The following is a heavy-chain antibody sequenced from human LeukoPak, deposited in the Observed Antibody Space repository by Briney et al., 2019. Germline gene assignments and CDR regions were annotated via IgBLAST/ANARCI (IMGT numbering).Heavy chain of an antibody. Sequence: GGSLRLSCAASGFTFSSYSMNWVRQAPGKGLEWVSVIYSGGSTYYADSVKGRFTISRDNSKNTLYLQMNSLRAEDTAVYYCARGVWSFKFDYWGQGTLVTVSS. CDR1: GFTFSSYS. V-gene: IGHV3-66*01. CDR3: ARGVWSFKFDY. CDR2: IYSGGST. J-gene: IGHJ4*02. D-gene: IGHD3-10*01.